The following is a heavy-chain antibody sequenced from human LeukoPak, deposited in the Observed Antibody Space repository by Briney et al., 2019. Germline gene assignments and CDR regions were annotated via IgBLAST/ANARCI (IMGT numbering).Heavy chain of an antibody. CDR1: GFTFSSYG. Sequence: GGSLRLSCAASGFTFSSYGMHWVRQAPGKVLEWVAVIWYDGSNKYYADSVKGRFTISRDNSKNTLYLQMNSLRAEDTAVYYCARSYYYDSSGYYLDYWGQGTLVTVSS. J-gene: IGHJ4*02. D-gene: IGHD3-22*01. V-gene: IGHV3-33*08. CDR2: IWYDGSNK. CDR3: ARSYYYDSSGYYLDY.